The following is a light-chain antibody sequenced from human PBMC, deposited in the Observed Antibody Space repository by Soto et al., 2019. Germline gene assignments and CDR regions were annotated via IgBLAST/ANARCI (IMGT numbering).Light chain of an antibody. J-gene: IGLJ1*01. CDR2: DVS. CDR1: SRDVGGYNY. CDR3: CSYAGSYTLG. V-gene: IGLV2-11*01. Sequence: QSALTQPRSVSGSPGQSVTISCTGTSRDVGGYNYVSRYQQHPGKAPKLMIYDVSKRPSGVPDRFSGSKSGNTASLTISGLQAEDEADYYCCSYAGSYTLGFGTGTKLTVL.